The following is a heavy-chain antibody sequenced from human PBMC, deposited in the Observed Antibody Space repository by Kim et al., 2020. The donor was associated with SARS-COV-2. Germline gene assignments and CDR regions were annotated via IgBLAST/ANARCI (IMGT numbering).Heavy chain of an antibody. Sequence: GGSLRHSCAASGFTFSSYGMHWVRQAPGKGLEWVAVIWYDGSNKYYADSVKGRFTISRDNSKNTLYLQMNSLRAEDTAVYYCAKPAYSSSFNYYYGMDVWGQGTTVTVSS. CDR2: IWYDGSNK. CDR3: AKPAYSSSFNYYYGMDV. D-gene: IGHD6-6*01. J-gene: IGHJ6*02. CDR1: GFTFSSYG. V-gene: IGHV3-33*06.